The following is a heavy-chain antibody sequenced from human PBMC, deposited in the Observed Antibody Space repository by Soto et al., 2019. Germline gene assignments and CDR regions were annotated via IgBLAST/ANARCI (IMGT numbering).Heavy chain of an antibody. V-gene: IGHV3-21*01. CDR1: GFTFSSYS. J-gene: IGHJ3*02. D-gene: IGHD3-16*02. CDR2: ISSSSSYI. Sequence: EVQLVESGGGLVKPGGSLRLSCAASGFTFSSYSMNWVRQAPGKGLEWVSSISSSSSYIYYADSVKGRFTISRDNDKNSLYLQMNSLRAEDTAVYYCASRYDYIWGSYRHDAFDIWGQGTMVTVSS. CDR3: ASRYDYIWGSYRHDAFDI.